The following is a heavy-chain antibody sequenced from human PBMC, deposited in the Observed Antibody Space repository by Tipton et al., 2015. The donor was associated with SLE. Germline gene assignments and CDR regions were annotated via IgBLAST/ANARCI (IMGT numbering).Heavy chain of an antibody. Sequence: LRLSCTVSGGSISSGGYYWTWIRQHPGKGLEWIGYIYYSGSTYYNPSLKSRVTLSVDTSKNQFSLKLSSVTAADTAVYYCARDLGGYNHFDYWGQGTLVTVSS. CDR1: GGSISSGGYY. V-gene: IGHV4-31*03. CDR3: ARDLGGYNHFDY. D-gene: IGHD3-22*01. J-gene: IGHJ4*02. CDR2: IYYSGST.